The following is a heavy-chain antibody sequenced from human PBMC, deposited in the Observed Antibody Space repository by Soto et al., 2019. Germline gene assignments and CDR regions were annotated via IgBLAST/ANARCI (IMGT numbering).Heavy chain of an antibody. CDR1: GGSISSYY. J-gene: IGHJ4*02. V-gene: IGHV4-59*08. CDR2: IYYSGST. D-gene: IGHD1-26*01. CDR3: ARRYGGNLDY. Sequence: QVQLQESGPGLVKPSETLSLTCTVSGGSISSYYWSWIRQPPGKGLEWIGYIYYSGSTNYNPSLKSRVTISVDTSKNQFSRKLSSVTAADTAVYYCARRYGGNLDYWGQGTLVTVSS.